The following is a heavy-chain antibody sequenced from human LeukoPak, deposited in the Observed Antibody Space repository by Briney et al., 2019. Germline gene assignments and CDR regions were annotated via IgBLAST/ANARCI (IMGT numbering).Heavy chain of an antibody. V-gene: IGHV3-7*05. CDR1: GFTYSYYW. Sequence: GGSLRLSCAASGFTYSYYWMTWVRQAPGKGLEGVANINEEGSEKYYVDSVKGRFTISRDNAKNSLYLHMNSLRADDTAVYYCPSQVTIFGGGKYFDYWGQGTMVTVSS. CDR2: INEEGSEK. CDR3: PSQVTIFGGGKYFDY. J-gene: IGHJ4*02. D-gene: IGHD3-3*01.